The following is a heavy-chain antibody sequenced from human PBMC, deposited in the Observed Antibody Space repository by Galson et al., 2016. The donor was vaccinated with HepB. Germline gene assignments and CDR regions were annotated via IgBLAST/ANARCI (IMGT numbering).Heavy chain of an antibody. CDR1: GGSISDNNYY. CDR3: AAIGATKVDS. J-gene: IGHJ4*02. V-gene: IGHV4-39*01. Sequence: SETLSLTCGISGGSISDNNYYWGWIRQTPEKGLEWVASIYYSGRTFYNLSLKSRVAISVDTSKNQVSLQLSSVTAADTAVYFCAAIGATKVDSWGQGTLVIVSS. CDR2: IYYSGRT. D-gene: IGHD4-17*01.